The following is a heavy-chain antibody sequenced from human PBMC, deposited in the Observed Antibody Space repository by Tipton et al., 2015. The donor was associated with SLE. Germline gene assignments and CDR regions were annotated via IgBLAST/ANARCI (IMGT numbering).Heavy chain of an antibody. D-gene: IGHD3-10*01. V-gene: IGHV4-39*07. CDR3: AGITMVQGVTP. J-gene: IGHJ5*02. Sequence: TLSLTCTVSGGSISSSRYYWGWICQPPGKGLEWIGSIYYSGSTYYNPSLKSRVTISVDTSKNQFSLKLSSVTAADTAVYYCAGITMVQGVTPWGQGTLVTVSS. CDR1: GGSISSSRYY. CDR2: IYYSGST.